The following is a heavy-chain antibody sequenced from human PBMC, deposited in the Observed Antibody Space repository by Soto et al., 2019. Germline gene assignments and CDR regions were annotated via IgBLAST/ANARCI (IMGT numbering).Heavy chain of an antibody. V-gene: IGHV1-3*04. Sequence: QVQLVQSGAEVRKPGAAVKVSCKTSGYTFLSYPIHWVRQAPGQGLEWMGWISTDNGNTKYLQKFQGRVTITRDKSASTAYMELSSLTSGDTAVYYCARFGYWGQGTPVTVSS. CDR2: ISTDNGNT. CDR1: GYTFLSYP. J-gene: IGHJ4*02. D-gene: IGHD3-10*01. CDR3: ARFGY.